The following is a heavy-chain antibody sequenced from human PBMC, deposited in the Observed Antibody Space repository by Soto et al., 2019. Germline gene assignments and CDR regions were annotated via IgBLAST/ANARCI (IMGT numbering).Heavy chain of an antibody. V-gene: IGHV3-48*02. CDR1: GFTFSTYS. CDR3: ARGGSSSDNGLDV. J-gene: IGHJ6*02. D-gene: IGHD6-6*01. CDR2: ISSRSYTI. Sequence: VQLVESGGGLVQPGGSPRLSCAASGFTFSTYSMNWVRQAPGQGLEWVSYISSRSYTIYYVDSVKGRFTISRDNAKNSLYLQMNSLRDEDTAVYYCARGGSSSDNGLDVWGQGTTVTVSS.